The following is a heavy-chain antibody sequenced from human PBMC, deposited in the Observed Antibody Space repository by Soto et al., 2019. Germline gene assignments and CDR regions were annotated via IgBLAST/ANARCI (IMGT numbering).Heavy chain of an antibody. Sequence: GGPLRLSCVASGLTFGSRAMSWVRQAPGEGLQWVATITDNGGDAKYADSVRGRFVISRDNSKKTLYLQMTSLTAKDSAMYFCARGSTESYPGSRIFDFWGRGTLVTVSS. CDR2: ITDNGGDA. V-gene: IGHV3-23*01. CDR3: ARGSTESYPGSRIFDF. D-gene: IGHD3-10*01. CDR1: GLTFGSRA. J-gene: IGHJ4*02.